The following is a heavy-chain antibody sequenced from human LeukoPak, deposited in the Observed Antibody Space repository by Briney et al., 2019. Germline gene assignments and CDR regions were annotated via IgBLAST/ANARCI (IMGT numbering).Heavy chain of an antibody. D-gene: IGHD2-2*01. V-gene: IGHV4-39*01. CDR1: GGSISSISYF. CDR2: LFYIGST. J-gene: IGHJ3*02. Sequence: PSETLSLTCTVSGGSISSISYFWGWIRQPPGKGLEWIGSLFYIGSTYYNPSLKSRVTLSVDTSKNQFSLRLSSVTAADTAVYYCARQSGYCSSTSCQGGDAFDIWGQGTMVTVSS. CDR3: ARQSGYCSSTSCQGGDAFDI.